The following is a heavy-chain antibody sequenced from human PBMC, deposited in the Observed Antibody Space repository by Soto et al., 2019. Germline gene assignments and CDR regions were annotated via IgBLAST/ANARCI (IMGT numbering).Heavy chain of an antibody. Sequence: QVQLVESGGGVVQPGRSLRLSCAASGFTFSSYGMHWVRQAPGKGLEWVAVIWYDGSNKYYADSVKGRFTISRDNSKNTLYQQMNSLRAEDTAVYYCARDALYDYIWGSYRYSLTYYFDYGGQGTLVTVSS. CDR2: IWYDGSNK. CDR3: ARDALYDYIWGSYRYSLTYYFDY. CDR1: GFTFSSYG. J-gene: IGHJ4*02. V-gene: IGHV3-33*01. D-gene: IGHD3-16*02.